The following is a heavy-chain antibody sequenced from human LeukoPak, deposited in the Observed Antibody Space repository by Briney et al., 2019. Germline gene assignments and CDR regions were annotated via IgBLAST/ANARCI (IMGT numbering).Heavy chain of an antibody. CDR2: ITGSAGST. D-gene: IGHD5-12*01. J-gene: IGHJ4*02. Sequence: PGGSLRLSCAASGFTFSSYAMSWVRQAPGKGLEWVSAITGSAGSTYYAGSVKGRFTISRDNSKNTLYLQMNSLRAEDTAVYYCAKDRAPWLPGDYRGQGTLVTVSS. CDR1: GFTFSSYA. V-gene: IGHV3-23*01. CDR3: AKDRAPWLPGDY.